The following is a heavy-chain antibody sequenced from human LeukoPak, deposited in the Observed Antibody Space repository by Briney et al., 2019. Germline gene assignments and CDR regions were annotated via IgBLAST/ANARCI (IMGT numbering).Heavy chain of an antibody. CDR1: GYTFTGYY. CDR2: INPNSGGT. J-gene: IGHJ4*02. CDR3: ARDEGGTAVRYYFDY. D-gene: IGHD2-21*02. V-gene: IGHV1-2*02. Sequence: ASVKVSCKASGYTFTGYYMHWVRQAPGQGLEWMGWINPNSGGTNYAQKFQGRVAMTRDTSTSTAYMELSSLRSEDTAVYYCARDEGGTAVRYYFDYWGQGTLVTASS.